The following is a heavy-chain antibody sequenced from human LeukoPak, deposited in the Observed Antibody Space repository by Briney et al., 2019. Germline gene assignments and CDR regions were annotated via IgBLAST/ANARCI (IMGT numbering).Heavy chain of an antibody. D-gene: IGHD6-13*01. V-gene: IGHV3-23*01. J-gene: IGHJ4*02. CDR1: GFTFSTYG. CDR3: AKVRAAGHFDY. Sequence: GGTLRLSCAASGFTFSTYGMSWVRQAPGKGLAWGSGISGSGGSTYYADSVKGRFTISRDNSKNTLYLQMNSLRAEATAVYYCAKVRAAGHFDYWGQGTLVTVSS. CDR2: ISGSGGST.